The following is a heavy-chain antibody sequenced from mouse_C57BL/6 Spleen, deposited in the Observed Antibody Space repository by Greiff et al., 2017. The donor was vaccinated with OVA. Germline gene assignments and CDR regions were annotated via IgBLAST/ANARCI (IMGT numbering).Heavy chain of an antibody. D-gene: IGHD1-1*01. Sequence: VQLQQPGAELVRPGSSVKLSCKASGYTFTSYWMDWVKQRPGQGLEWIGNIYPSDSETHYNQKFKDKATLTVDKSSSTAYMQLSSLTSEDSAVYYCARRGSRAMDYWGQGTSVTVSS. CDR1: GYTFTSYW. CDR2: IYPSDSET. V-gene: IGHV1-61*01. CDR3: ARRGSRAMDY. J-gene: IGHJ4*01.